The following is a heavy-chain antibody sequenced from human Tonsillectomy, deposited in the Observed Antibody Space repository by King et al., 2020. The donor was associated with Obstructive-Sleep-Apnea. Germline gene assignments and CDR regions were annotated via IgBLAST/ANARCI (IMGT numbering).Heavy chain of an antibody. D-gene: IGHD3-10*01. CDR1: GGSISSYY. CDR3: ARVSPPYYYGSGAPPWFDP. V-gene: IGHV4-4*07. CDR2: IYTSGST. Sequence: VQLQESGPGLVMPSETLSLTCTVSGGSISSYYWSWIRQPAGKGLEWIGHIYTSGSTNYNPSLKSRVTMSVDTSKNQFSLKLSSVTAADTAVYYCARVSPPYYYGSGAPPWFDPWGQGTLVTVSS. J-gene: IGHJ5*02.